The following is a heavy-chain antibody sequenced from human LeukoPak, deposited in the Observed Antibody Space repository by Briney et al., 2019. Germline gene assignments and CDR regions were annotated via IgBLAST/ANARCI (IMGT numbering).Heavy chain of an antibody. CDR3: ATVMRGDY. D-gene: IGHD2-21*01. CDR2: ISYDGSNK. Sequence: HPGGSLRLSCAASGFTFSSYAMHWVRQAPGKGLEWVAVISYDGSNKYYADSVKGRFTISRDNSKNTLYLQMNSLRAEDTAVYYCATVMRGDYWGQGTLVTVSS. V-gene: IGHV3-30-3*01. CDR1: GFTFSSYA. J-gene: IGHJ4*02.